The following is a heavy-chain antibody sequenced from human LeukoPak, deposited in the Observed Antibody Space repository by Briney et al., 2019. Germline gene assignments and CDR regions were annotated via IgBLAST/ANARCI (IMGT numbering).Heavy chain of an antibody. V-gene: IGHV1-2*02. CDR3: ARAAIAVAGDYNYHYLDV. J-gene: IGHJ6*03. D-gene: IGHD6-19*01. CDR2: INPNSGGT. Sequence: ASVTVSFKASGYTFTVYYMHWVRQAPGQGGEWMGWINPNSGGTNYAQNFQGRVTMTRDTSISTAYMELSRLRSDDTAVYYCARAAIAVAGDYNYHYLDVWGKGTTVTVSS. CDR1: GYTFTVYY.